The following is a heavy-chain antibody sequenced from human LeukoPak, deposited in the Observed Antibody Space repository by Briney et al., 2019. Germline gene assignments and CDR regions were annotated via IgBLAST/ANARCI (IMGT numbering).Heavy chain of an antibody. J-gene: IGHJ6*02. Sequence: GGSLRLSCAASGFTFDDYGMSWVRQAPGKGLEWVSGINWNGGSTGYADSVKGRFTISRDNAKNFLYLEMNSLRAEDTAVYYCARLMDYGSGSYFDLYYYYGMDVWGQGTTVTVSS. CDR1: GFTFDDYG. CDR3: ARLMDYGSGSYFDLYYYYGMDV. CDR2: INWNGGST. V-gene: IGHV3-20*04. D-gene: IGHD3-10*01.